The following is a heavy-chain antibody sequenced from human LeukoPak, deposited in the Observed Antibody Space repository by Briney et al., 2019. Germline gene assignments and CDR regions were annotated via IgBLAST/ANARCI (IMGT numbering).Heavy chain of an antibody. Sequence: ASVKDSCKASGYTLTGYYMHWVRQAPGQGLEWMGWISDYYENTHYAQKLQGRLTMTTHTPTRTPSIAARRQRSDHWAVYYCARRPLVVHNWFDPLGQGTLVTDSS. CDR1: GYTLTGYY. CDR2: ISDYYENT. J-gene: IGHJ5*02. D-gene: IGHD2-15*01. V-gene: IGHV1-18*04. CDR3: ARRPLVVHNWFDP.